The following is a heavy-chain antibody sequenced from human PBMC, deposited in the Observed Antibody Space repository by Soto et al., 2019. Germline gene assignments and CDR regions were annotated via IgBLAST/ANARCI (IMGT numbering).Heavy chain of an antibody. J-gene: IGHJ3*02. CDR3: AKDFVSRNGVYDPFDI. D-gene: IGHD2-8*01. Sequence: LTCTVSGGSISSSSYYWGWIRQPPGKGLEWIGSIYYSGSTYYNPSLKSRVTISVDTSKNQFSLKLSSVTAADTAVYYCAKDFVSRNGVYDPFDIWGPGTKVTVSS. CDR2: IYYSGST. CDR1: GGSISSSSYY. V-gene: IGHV4-39*02.